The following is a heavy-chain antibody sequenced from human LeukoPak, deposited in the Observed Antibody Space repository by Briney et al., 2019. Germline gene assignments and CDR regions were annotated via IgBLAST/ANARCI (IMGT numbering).Heavy chain of an antibody. CDR2: IKRDGST. CDR1: GFTFSSYW. J-gene: IGHJ1*01. Sequence: GGSLRLSCAASGFTFSSYWMHWVRQAPGKGLVWVSRIKRDGSTNYADSVKGRFTISRDNAKNTVSLQMNSLRAEDKGVYFCARAPSEIGGYYPEYFRHWGQGTLVTVSS. CDR3: ARAPSEIGGYYPEYFRH. V-gene: IGHV3-74*01. D-gene: IGHD3-22*01.